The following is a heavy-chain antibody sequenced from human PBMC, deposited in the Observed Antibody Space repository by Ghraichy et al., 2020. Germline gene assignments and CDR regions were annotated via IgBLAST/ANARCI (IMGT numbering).Heavy chain of an antibody. CDR1: GGSISSYY. Sequence: SETLSLTCTVSGGSISSYYWSWIRQPPGKGLEWIGYIYYSGSTNYNPSLKSRVTISVDTSKNQFSLKLSSVTAADTAVYYCARARWLQFLRDYYYMDVWGKGTTVTVSS. CDR2: IYYSGST. D-gene: IGHD5-24*01. CDR3: ARARWLQFLRDYYYMDV. V-gene: IGHV4-59*01. J-gene: IGHJ6*03.